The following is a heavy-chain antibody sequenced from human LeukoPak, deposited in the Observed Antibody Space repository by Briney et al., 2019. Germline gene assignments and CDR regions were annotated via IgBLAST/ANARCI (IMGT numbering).Heavy chain of an antibody. CDR3: ARALGHNPYSSLPGSWFDP. CDR1: GGSISSYY. J-gene: IGHJ5*02. D-gene: IGHD6-13*01. Sequence: SETLSLTCTVSGGSISSYYWSWIRQPPGKGLEWIGYIYYSGSTNYNPSLKSRVTISVDTSKNQFSLKLSSVTAADTAVYYCARALGHNPYSSLPGSWFDPWGQGTLVTVSS. CDR2: IYYSGST. V-gene: IGHV4-59*01.